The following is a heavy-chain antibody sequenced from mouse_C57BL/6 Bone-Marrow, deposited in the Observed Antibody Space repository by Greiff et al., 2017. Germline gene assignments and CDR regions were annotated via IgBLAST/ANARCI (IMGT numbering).Heavy chain of an antibody. CDR2: IYPRSGNT. CDR1: GYTFTSYG. V-gene: IGHV1-81*01. CDR3: ARRGYGSNSSYAMDY. J-gene: IGHJ4*01. Sequence: QVQLQQSGAELARPGASVKLSCKASGYTFTSYGISWVKQRTGQGLEWIGEIYPRSGNTYYNEKFKGKATLTADKSSSTAYMELRSLTSEDSAVYFWARRGYGSNSSYAMDYWGQGTSVTVSS. D-gene: IGHD1-1*01.